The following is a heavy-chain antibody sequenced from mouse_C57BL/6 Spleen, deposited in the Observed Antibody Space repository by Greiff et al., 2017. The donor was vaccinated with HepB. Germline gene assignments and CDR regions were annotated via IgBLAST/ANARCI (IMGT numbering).Heavy chain of an antibody. D-gene: IGHD2-4*01. CDR1: GFSFNTYA. V-gene: IGHV10-1*01. J-gene: IGHJ3*01. CDR3: VRPLYYDYAWFAY. CDR2: IRSKSNNYAT. Sequence: EVQLVESGGGLVQPKGSLKLSCAASGFSFNTYAMNWVRQAPGKGLEWVARIRSKSNNYATYYADSVKDRFTISRDDSESMLYLQMNNLKTEDTAMYYWVRPLYYDYAWFAYWGQGTLVTVSA.